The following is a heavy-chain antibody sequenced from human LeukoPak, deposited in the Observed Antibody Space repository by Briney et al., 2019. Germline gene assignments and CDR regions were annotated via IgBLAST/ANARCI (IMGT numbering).Heavy chain of an antibody. Sequence: ASVKVSCKASGGTFSSYAIHWVRQATGQGLEWMGWMNPNSGNTGYAQKFQGRVTMTRNTSISTAYMELSSLRSEDTAVYYCASALRTGEKVYWGQGTLVTVSS. CDR2: MNPNSGNT. CDR1: GGTFSSYA. CDR3: ASALRTGEKVY. V-gene: IGHV1-8*02. J-gene: IGHJ4*02. D-gene: IGHD7-27*01.